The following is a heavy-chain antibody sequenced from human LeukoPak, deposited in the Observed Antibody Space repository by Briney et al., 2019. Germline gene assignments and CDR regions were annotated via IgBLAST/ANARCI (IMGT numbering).Heavy chain of an antibody. CDR3: ARKRPWGLSRYFDY. CDR2: IYTSGST. D-gene: IGHD7-27*01. CDR1: GYSISSGYY. Sequence: SSETLSLTCTVSGYSISSGYYWGWIRQPPGKGLEWIGRIYTSGSTNYNPSLKSRVTISLDTSKNQFSLKLSSVTAADTAVYYCARKRPWGLSRYFDYWGQGTLVTVSS. V-gene: IGHV4-38-2*02. J-gene: IGHJ4*02.